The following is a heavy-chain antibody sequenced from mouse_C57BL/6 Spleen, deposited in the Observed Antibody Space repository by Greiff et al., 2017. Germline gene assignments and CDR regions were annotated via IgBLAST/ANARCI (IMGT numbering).Heavy chain of an antibody. Sequence: QVQLQQPGAELVRPGSSVKLSCKASGYTFTSYWMDWVKQRPGQGLEWIGNIYPSDSETHYNQKFKDKATLTVDKSSSTAYMQLSSLTSEDSAVYYCARCYEGFDYWGQGTTLTVSS. D-gene: IGHD1-1*01. CDR2: IYPSDSET. CDR1: GYTFTSYW. V-gene: IGHV1-61*01. J-gene: IGHJ2*01. CDR3: ARCYEGFDY.